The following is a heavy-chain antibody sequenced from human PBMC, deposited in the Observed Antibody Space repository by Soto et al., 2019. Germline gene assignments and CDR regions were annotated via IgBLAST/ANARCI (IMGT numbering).Heavy chain of an antibody. V-gene: IGHV1-46*01. CDR3: ASEGAPAAKMFDF. Sequence: QVQLVQSGAEVKVPGASVRVSCKASGYTLTSYYMHWVRQAPGQGLEWMGLISPNGAWRDNAQKFQGRLTVTKDTPTNTLHMDLSSLGSEDTAIYYCASEGAPAAKMFDFWGQGTLFTVSS. CDR1: GYTLTSYY. CDR2: ISPNGAWR. D-gene: IGHD2-2*01. J-gene: IGHJ4*02.